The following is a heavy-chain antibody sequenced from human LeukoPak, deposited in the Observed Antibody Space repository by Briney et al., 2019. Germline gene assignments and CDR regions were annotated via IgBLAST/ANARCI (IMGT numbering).Heavy chain of an antibody. V-gene: IGHV4-39*02. CDR2: IYYSGST. CDR3: ARDLLVRGVRGWFDP. Sequence: SETLSLTCTVSGGSISSSSYYWGWIRQPPGKGLEWIGSIYYSGSTYYHPSLKSRLTISVDTSKNQFSLKLSSVTAADTAVYYCARDLLVRGVRGWFDPWGQGTLVTVSS. CDR1: GGSISSSSYY. J-gene: IGHJ5*02. D-gene: IGHD3-10*01.